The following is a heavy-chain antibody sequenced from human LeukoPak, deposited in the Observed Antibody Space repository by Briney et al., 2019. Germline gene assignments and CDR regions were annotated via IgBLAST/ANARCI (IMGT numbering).Heavy chain of an antibody. CDR3: AGTYYDILTGYGPYFDY. V-gene: IGHV3-21*01. D-gene: IGHD3-9*01. CDR2: ITASSTAI. J-gene: IGHJ4*02. CDR1: GFTFNTYT. Sequence: GGSLRLSCAASGFTFNTYTMNWVRQAPGKGLEWVSSITASSTAIYSADSVKGRFTIPRDNAKNFLYLQMNSLRADDTAVYYCAGTYYDILTGYGPYFDYWGQGILVTVSS.